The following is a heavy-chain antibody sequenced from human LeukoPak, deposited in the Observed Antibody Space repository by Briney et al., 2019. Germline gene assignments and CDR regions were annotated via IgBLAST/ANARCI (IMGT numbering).Heavy chain of an antibody. V-gene: IGHV1-18*01. CDR1: GYTFTTYG. Sequence: ASVKVSCKASGYTFTTYGITWVRQAPGQGLEWLGWISAYNGNTNYAQKLQGRVTMTTDTSTSTAYMELRSLRSDDTAVYYCATHTLYYYYYYMDVWGKGTTVTISS. CDR3: ATHTLYYYYYYMDV. CDR2: ISAYNGNT. J-gene: IGHJ6*03.